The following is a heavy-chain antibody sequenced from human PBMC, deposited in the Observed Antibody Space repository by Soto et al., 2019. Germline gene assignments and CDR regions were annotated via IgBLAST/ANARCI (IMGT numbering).Heavy chain of an antibody. D-gene: IGHD2-15*01. J-gene: IGHJ6*02. CDR3: SGCSGGACHKNYGMDV. V-gene: IGHV3-21*06. Sequence: EVHLVESGGGLVKPGGSLRLSCPFFGFTFSRCTMNWFRQAPGKGLEWVSSISPIRGHIYYPDSVKGRFTISRDNAKNSLFLQMNSLRGEDTAVYYCSGCSGGACHKNYGMDVWGQGTTVTVSS. CDR2: ISPIRGHI. CDR1: GFTFSRCT.